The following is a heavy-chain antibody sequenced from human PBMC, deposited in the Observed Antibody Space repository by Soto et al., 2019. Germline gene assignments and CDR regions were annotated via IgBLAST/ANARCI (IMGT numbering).Heavy chain of an antibody. V-gene: IGHV3-30*18. CDR1: GFTFNTFG. Sequence: PGGSLRLSCAASGFTFNTFGMHWVCQAPGKGLEWVAVISYDGSDKYYSDSVRGRFTISRDNSMNTLYLQMNSLRTEDTAVYYCAKSPNFYCSSYHCYKYYFDYWGQGTLVTVSS. CDR3: AKSPNFYCSSYHCYKYYFDY. J-gene: IGHJ4*02. D-gene: IGHD2-2*01. CDR2: ISYDGSDK.